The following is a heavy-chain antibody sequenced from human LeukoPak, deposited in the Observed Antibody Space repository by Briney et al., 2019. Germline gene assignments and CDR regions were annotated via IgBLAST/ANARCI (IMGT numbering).Heavy chain of an antibody. CDR1: GYTFTSHY. J-gene: IGHJ5*02. CDR2: INPNSGGT. CDR3: ARKHIYAFYGSGQFDP. D-gene: IGHD3-10*01. Sequence: ASVKVSCKASGYTFTSHYMHWVRQAPGQGLEWMGWINPNSGGTNYAQKFEGRVTMTRDTSISTAYMEVSRLRSDDTAVYYCARKHIYAFYGSGQFDPWGQGTLVTVSS. V-gene: IGHV1-2*02.